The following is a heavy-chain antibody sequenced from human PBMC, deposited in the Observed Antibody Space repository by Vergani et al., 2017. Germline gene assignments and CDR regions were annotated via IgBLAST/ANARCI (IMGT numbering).Heavy chain of an antibody. CDR3: ARGYGDYYYYGVDV. CDR1: GGSISSYY. V-gene: IGHV4-59*01. J-gene: IGHJ6*02. D-gene: IGHD4-17*01. CDR2: IYYSGST. Sequence: QVQLQESGPGLVKPSETLSLTCTVSGGSISSYYWSWIRQPPGKALEWLGYIYYSGSTSYNPSLKSRVTISVDTSKSHFSLNLSSVTAADTAVYYCARGYGDYYYYGVDVWGQGTTVTVSS.